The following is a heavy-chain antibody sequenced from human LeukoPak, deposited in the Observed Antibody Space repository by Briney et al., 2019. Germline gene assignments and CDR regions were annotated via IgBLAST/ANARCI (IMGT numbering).Heavy chain of an antibody. J-gene: IGHJ5*02. CDR2: ISSDSGAR. Sequence: PGGSLRLSCGASGLTFSTYSMNWVRQAPGKGLEWVSYISSDSGARYYADSVKGRFTISRDNAKNSLYLQMNSLGAEDTAVCYCARATQPGFDPWGQGTLVTVSS. D-gene: IGHD2-15*01. CDR3: ARATQPGFDP. V-gene: IGHV3-48*01. CDR1: GLTFSTYS.